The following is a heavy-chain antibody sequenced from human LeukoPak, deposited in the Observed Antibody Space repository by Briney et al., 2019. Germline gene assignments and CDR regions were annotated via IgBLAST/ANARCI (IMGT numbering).Heavy chain of an antibody. J-gene: IGHJ4*02. V-gene: IGHV3-49*04. CDR2: IRSKAYGGTT. Sequence: GGSLRLSCTASGFTFGDYAMSWVRQAPGKGLEWVGFIRSKAYGGTTEYAASVKGRFTISRDDSKSIAYLQMNSLKTEDTAVYYCTRAQTPHNWNYVPLNYWGQGTLATVSS. D-gene: IGHD1-7*01. CDR3: TRAQTPHNWNYVPLNY. CDR1: GFTFGDYA.